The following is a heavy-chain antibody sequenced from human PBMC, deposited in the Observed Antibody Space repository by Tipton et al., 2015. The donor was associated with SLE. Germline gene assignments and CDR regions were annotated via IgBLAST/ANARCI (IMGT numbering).Heavy chain of an antibody. V-gene: IGHV3-30-3*01. CDR3: ARTEQWAWIDY. CDR2: ISYDGSNK. D-gene: IGHD6-19*01. CDR1: GFTFSSYA. J-gene: IGHJ4*02. Sequence: SLRLSCAASGFTFSSYAMHWVRQAPGKGLEWAAVISYDGSNKYYADSVKGRFTISRDNSKNTLYLQMNSLRAEDTAVYYCARTEQWAWIDYWGQGTLVTVSS.